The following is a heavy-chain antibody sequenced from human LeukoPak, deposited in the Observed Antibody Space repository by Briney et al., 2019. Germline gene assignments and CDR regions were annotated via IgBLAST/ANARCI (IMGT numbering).Heavy chain of an antibody. CDR1: GFTFSSYW. J-gene: IGHJ6*02. Sequence: GGSPRLSCAASGFTFSSYWMSWVRQAPGKGLEWVANIKQDGSEKYYVDSVKGRFTISRDNAKNSLYLQMNSLRAEDTAVYYCARERGYYGSGSWGYYYYGMDVWGQGTTVTVSS. CDR2: IKQDGSEK. V-gene: IGHV3-7*01. D-gene: IGHD3-10*01. CDR3: ARERGYYGSGSWGYYYYGMDV.